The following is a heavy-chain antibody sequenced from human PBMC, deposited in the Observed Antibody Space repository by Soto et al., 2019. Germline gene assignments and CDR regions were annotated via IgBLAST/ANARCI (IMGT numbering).Heavy chain of an antibody. V-gene: IGHV3-23*01. Sequence: GGSMRLSCTASGFTFRAYAIAWVRQAPGEGLECLSGISGSGDATHYADSVKGRFTISRDNSKNTAYLEMRRLRVEDTALYYCAKEVTSCCYPGFDFWGQGTLVTVSS. CDR2: ISGSGDAT. CDR3: AKEVTSCCYPGFDF. CDR1: GFTFRAYA. D-gene: IGHD2-2*01. J-gene: IGHJ4*02.